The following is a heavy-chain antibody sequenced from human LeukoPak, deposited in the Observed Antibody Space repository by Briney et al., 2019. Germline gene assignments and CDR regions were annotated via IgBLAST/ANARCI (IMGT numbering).Heavy chain of an antibody. CDR1: GFTFSSYW. Sequence: GGSLRLSCAASGFTFSSYWMSWFRQAPGKGLEWVANIKQDGSEKYYVDSVKGRFTISRDNAKNSLYLQMNSLRAEDTAVYYCARDVSGWAHYYFDYWGQGTLVTVSS. CDR3: ARDVSGWAHYYFDY. J-gene: IGHJ4*02. D-gene: IGHD6-19*01. V-gene: IGHV3-7*01. CDR2: IKQDGSEK.